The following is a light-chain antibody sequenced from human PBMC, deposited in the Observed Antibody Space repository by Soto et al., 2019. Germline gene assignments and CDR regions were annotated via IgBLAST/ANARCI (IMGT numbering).Light chain of an antibody. V-gene: IGKV1-39*01. J-gene: IGKJ2*01. CDR2: AAS. Sequence: DIQMTKSPSSLSASVGDRVTITCRASQSISSYLNWYQQKPGKAPKLLIYAASSLQSGVTSRFSGSGSGTDFTLTISSLQPEDFATYYCQQSYSTLYTFGQGTKLEIK. CDR3: QQSYSTLYT. CDR1: QSISSY.